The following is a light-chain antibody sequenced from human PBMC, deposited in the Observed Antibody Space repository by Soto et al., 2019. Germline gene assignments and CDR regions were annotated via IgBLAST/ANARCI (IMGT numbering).Light chain of an antibody. CDR1: QSLSRNY. CDR3: QQYVDSPYT. Sequence: EIVLTQSPDTLSLSPGESVTLSCRASQSLSRNYLAWFQHKPGQAPRLLIYGASSRATGIPDRFSGSGSGTDFTLTISRLEPEDFAIFFCQQYVDSPYTFGQGTKLEVK. V-gene: IGKV3-20*01. J-gene: IGKJ2*01. CDR2: GAS.